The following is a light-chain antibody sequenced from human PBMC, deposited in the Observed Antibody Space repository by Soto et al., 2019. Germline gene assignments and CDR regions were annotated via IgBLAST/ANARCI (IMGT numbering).Light chain of an antibody. CDR2: DVS. CDR1: SSDVGGYNY. CDR3: RSYTSSRTLLYV. J-gene: IGLJ1*01. V-gene: IGLV2-14*01. Sequence: QSALTQPASVSGSPGQSITISCTGTSSDVGGYNYVSWYQQHPGKAPKLMIYDVSNRPSGVSNRFSGSKSGNTASLTISGLQDEDEADYYCRSYTSSRTLLYVFGTGTKVTVL.